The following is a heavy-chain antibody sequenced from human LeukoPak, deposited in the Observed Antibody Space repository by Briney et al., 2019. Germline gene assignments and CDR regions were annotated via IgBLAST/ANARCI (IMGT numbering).Heavy chain of an antibody. J-gene: IGHJ4*02. CDR2: MSYDGSNK. CDR1: GFTFSSYA. D-gene: IGHD1-7*01. V-gene: IGHV3-30-3*01. Sequence: GGSLRLSCAASGFTFSSYAMHWVRQAPGKGLEWVAVMSYDGSNKYYADSVKGRFTISRDNSKNTLYLQMNSLRAEDTAVYYCARGVFAGITGTTNYWGQGTLVTVSS. CDR3: ARGVFAGITGTTNY.